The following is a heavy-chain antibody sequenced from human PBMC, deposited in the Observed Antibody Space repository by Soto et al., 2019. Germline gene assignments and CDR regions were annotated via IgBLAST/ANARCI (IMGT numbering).Heavy chain of an antibody. CDR1: GGSISSGDYY. CDR3: ARDLVPAAIAARKGGWFDP. V-gene: IGHV4-30-4*01. D-gene: IGHD2-2*02. Sequence: SESLSLTCTVSGGSISSGDYYWSWIRQPPGKGLEWIGYIYYSGSTYYNPSLKSRVTISVDTSKNQFSLKLSSVTAADTAVYYCARDLVPAAIAARKGGWFDPWGQGTLVTVSS. CDR2: IYYSGST. J-gene: IGHJ5*02.